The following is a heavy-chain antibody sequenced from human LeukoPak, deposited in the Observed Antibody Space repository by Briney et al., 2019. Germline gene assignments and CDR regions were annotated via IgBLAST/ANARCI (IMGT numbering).Heavy chain of an antibody. CDR3: ASLVSPYSSSWGAFGI. Sequence: PSETLSLTCTVSGGSISSGGYYWSWIRQHPGKGLEWIGYIYYSGSTYYNPSLKSRVTISVDTSKNQFSLKLSSVTAADTAVYYCASLVSPYSSSWGAFGIWGQGTMVTVSS. J-gene: IGHJ3*02. CDR2: IYYSGST. CDR1: GGSISSGGYY. D-gene: IGHD6-13*01. V-gene: IGHV4-31*03.